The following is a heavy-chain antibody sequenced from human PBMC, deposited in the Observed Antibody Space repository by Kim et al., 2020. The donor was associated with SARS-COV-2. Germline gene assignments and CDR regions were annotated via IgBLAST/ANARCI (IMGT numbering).Heavy chain of an antibody. CDR2: ISFFGSNK. V-gene: IGHV3-30*18. J-gene: IGHJ4*02. CDR3: AKGFGAVAGVFDY. CDR1: GFTFSCYG. Sequence: GGSLRLSCAASGFTFSCYGMHWVRQAPGKGLEWVAVISFFGSNKYYADSVKGRFTISRDNSKNTLYLQMNSLRAEDTAVYYCAKGFGAVAGVFDYWGQGTLVTVSS. D-gene: IGHD6-19*01.